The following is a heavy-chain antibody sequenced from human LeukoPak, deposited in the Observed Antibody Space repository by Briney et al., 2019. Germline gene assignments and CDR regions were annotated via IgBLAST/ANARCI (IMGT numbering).Heavy chain of an antibody. V-gene: IGHV4-59*01. D-gene: IGHD6-19*01. CDR3: ASSRYSSGPYYFDH. Sequence: SETLSLTCTVSGDSISSYYWNWIRQPPAKGLGWNGYIYYSGSTNYTPSLKSRVTISVDTSKNQFSLKLSSVTAADTAVYYCASSRYSSGPYYFDHWGQGTLVTVSS. CDR1: GDSISSYY. CDR2: IYYSGST. J-gene: IGHJ4*02.